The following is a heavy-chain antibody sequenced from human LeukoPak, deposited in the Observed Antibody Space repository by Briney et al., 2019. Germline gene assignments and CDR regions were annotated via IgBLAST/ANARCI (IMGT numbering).Heavy chain of an antibody. V-gene: IGHV3-30*18. CDR2: ISYDGSNK. D-gene: IGHD6-19*01. CDR3: ANVAVAGTHDAFDI. Sequence: PGRSLRLSCAASGFTFSSYGMHWVRQAPGKGLEWVAVISYDGSNKYYADSVKGRFTISRDNSKNTLYLQMNSLRAEDTAAYYCANVAVAGTHDAFDIWGQGTMVTVSS. J-gene: IGHJ3*02. CDR1: GFTFSSYG.